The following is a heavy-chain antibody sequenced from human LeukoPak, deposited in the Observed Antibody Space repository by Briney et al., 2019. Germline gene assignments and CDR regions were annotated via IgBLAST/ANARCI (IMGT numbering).Heavy chain of an antibody. Sequence: GGSLRLSCAASGFTFNNYWMHWVRQAPGKGLVWVSPINPDGTVTTYADSVKGRFTISRDNSKNTLYLQMSSLRAEDTAVYYCATDPGTMIVVPWGQGTLVTVSS. V-gene: IGHV3-74*01. J-gene: IGHJ4*02. CDR1: GFTFNNYW. D-gene: IGHD3-22*01. CDR3: ATDPGTMIVVP. CDR2: INPDGTVT.